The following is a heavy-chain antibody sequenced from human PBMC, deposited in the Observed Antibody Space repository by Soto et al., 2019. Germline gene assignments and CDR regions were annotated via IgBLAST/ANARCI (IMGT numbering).Heavy chain of an antibody. J-gene: IGHJ6*02. Sequence: VKVSFKASGGTFSSYAISWVRQAPGQGLEWMGGIIPIFGTANYAQKFQGRVTITADESTSTAYMELSSLRSEDTAVYYCARVRDYYYYGMDVWGQGTTVTVSS. CDR2: IIPIFGTA. V-gene: IGHV1-69*01. D-gene: IGHD4-17*01. CDR3: ARVRDYYYYGMDV. CDR1: GGTFSSYA.